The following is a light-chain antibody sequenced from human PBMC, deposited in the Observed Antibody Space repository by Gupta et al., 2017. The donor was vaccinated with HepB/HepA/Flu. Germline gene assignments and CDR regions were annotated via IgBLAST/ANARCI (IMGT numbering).Light chain of an antibody. V-gene: IGKV1-5*03. CDR3: QQYNSYSYT. CDR1: QSISSW. Sequence: DIQMTQSPSTLSASVGDRVTITCRASQSISSWLAWYQQKPGKAPKLLIYKASSLESGVPSRFSGSGSGTEVTLTISSLHPDDFATYYCQQYNSYSYTFGQGTKVEIK. CDR2: KAS. J-gene: IGKJ2*01.